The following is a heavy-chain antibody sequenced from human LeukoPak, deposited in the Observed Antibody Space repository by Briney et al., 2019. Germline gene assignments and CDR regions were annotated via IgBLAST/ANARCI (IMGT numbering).Heavy chain of an antibody. Sequence: GGSLRLSCAASGFTFSSYEMNWVRQAPGKGLEWVSYISSSGSTIYYADSVKGRFTISRDNAKNSLYLQVNSLRAEDTAVYYCARASSGWANNAFDIWGQGTMVTVSS. CDR3: ARASSGWANNAFDI. D-gene: IGHD6-19*01. CDR2: ISSSGSTI. J-gene: IGHJ3*02. CDR1: GFTFSSYE. V-gene: IGHV3-48*03.